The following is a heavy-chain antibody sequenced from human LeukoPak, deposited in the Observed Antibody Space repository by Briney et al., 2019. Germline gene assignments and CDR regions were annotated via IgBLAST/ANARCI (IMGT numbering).Heavy chain of an antibody. V-gene: IGHV3-30*02. J-gene: IGHJ4*02. CDR2: IWYDESNK. D-gene: IGHD3-10*01. CDR1: GFSFSIYG. CDR3: AREGDLYYFDY. Sequence: GGSLRLSCAASGFSFSIYGMHWVRQAPGKGLEWVALIWYDESNKYYADSVRGRFTISRDNSKNTLYLQMNSLRVEDTAVYYCAREGDLYYFDYWGQGTLVTVSS.